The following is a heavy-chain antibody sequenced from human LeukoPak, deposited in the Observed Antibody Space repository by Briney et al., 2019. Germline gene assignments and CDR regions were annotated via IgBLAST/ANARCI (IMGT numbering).Heavy chain of an antibody. Sequence: SETLSLTCTVSGGSISSYYWSWIRQPPGKGLEWIGYIYTSGSTNYNPSLKSRVTISVDTSKNQFSLKLSSVTAADTAVYYCARQSEYPSRYYYYMDVWGKGTTVTASS. CDR1: GGSISSYY. CDR2: IYTSGST. V-gene: IGHV4-4*09. CDR3: ARQSEYPSRYYYYMDV. J-gene: IGHJ6*03. D-gene: IGHD2-2*01.